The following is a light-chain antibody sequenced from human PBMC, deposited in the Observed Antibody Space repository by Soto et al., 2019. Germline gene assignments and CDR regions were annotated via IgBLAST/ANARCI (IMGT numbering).Light chain of an antibody. CDR3: CSYAVGGTFV. V-gene: IGLV2-23*03. CDR2: EGS. Sequence: QSVLTQPASVSGSPGQSITISCTGTSSDVGSYNLVSWYQQHPGKAPKLMIYEGSKRPSGVSNRFSGSKSGNTASLTISGLQAEDEADYYCCSYAVGGTFVLGGGTKLTVL. J-gene: IGLJ2*01. CDR1: SSDVGSYNL.